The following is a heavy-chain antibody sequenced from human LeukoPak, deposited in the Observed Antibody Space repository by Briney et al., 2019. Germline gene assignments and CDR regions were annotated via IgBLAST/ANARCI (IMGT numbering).Heavy chain of an antibody. Sequence: ASVTVSCTASGGTFSSYAISWVRQAPGQGLEWMGGIIPIFGTANYAQKFQSRVTITADESTSTAYMELSSLRSEDTAVYYCARLAVAGYFDYWGQGTLVTVSS. D-gene: IGHD6-19*01. CDR3: ARLAVAGYFDY. CDR1: GGTFSSYA. CDR2: IIPIFGTA. J-gene: IGHJ4*02. V-gene: IGHV1-69*13.